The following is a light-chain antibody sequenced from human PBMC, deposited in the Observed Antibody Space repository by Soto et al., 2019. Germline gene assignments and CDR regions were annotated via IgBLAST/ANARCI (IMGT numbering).Light chain of an antibody. V-gene: IGLV2-14*03. Sequence: QSVLTQPASVSGSPGQSITISCTGTTSDVGGYIYVSWYQQHPGKAPKLMIYDVSNRPSGVSDRFSGSKSGNTASLTISGLQAEDEADYYCCSYTSSFTYVFGTGTKVTVL. CDR3: CSYTSSFTYV. J-gene: IGLJ1*01. CDR2: DVS. CDR1: TSDVGGYIY.